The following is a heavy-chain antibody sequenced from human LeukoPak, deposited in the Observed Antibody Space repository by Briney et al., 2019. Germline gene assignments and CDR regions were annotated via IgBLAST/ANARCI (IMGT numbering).Heavy chain of an antibody. CDR2: ISYDGSNK. CDR1: GFTFSNYG. V-gene: IGHV3-30*18. Sequence: PGRSLRLSCAASGFTFSNYGIHWVGQAPGKGLEWEAVISYDGSNKYYAESVKGRFTISRDNSKNTLYLQMNSLRAEDTAVYYCAKGYGFDSSGSEHYFENWGQGILVTVSS. D-gene: IGHD3-22*01. CDR3: AKGYGFDSSGSEHYFEN. J-gene: IGHJ4*02.